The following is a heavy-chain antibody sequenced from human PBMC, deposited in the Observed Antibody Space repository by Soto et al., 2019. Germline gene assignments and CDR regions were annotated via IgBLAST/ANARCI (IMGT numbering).Heavy chain of an antibody. CDR3: ARPYCDSTSCYTDWFDP. CDR1: GYSFSTYD. CDR2: VNPKSGNT. Sequence: QVQLVQSGAEVKKPGASVKVSCKSSGYSFSTYDINWVRQAAGQGLEWMGWVNPKSGNTDYAQRFRGSDTMTSYTSISTAYMELSALTPEDTAVYYCARPYCDSTSCYTDWFDPWGQGTLVTVSS. D-gene: IGHD2-2*02. V-gene: IGHV1-8*01. J-gene: IGHJ5*02.